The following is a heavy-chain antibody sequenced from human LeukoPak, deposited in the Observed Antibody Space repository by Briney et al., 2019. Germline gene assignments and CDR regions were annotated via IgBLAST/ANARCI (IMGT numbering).Heavy chain of an antibody. V-gene: IGHV3-23*01. CDR1: GFTFSSFV. J-gene: IGHJ1*01. D-gene: IGHD3-3*01. CDR3: ARGGRYYDFWSGYSGAEYFQH. CDR2: ISGSGGDT. Sequence: PGGSLRLSCAASGFTFSSFVMSWFRQAPGKGLEWVSAISGSGGDTYYADSVKGRFTISRDNVKNTLYLQMNSLRADDTAVYYCARGGRYYDFWSGYSGAEYFQHWGQGNLVTVSS.